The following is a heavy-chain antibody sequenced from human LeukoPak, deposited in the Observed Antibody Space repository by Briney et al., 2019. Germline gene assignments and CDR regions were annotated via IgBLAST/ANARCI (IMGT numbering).Heavy chain of an antibody. CDR1: EFTCSHW. D-gene: IGHD3-3*01. J-gene: IGHJ6*02. CDR3: ARRGITISGVLVYHYSGLDV. CDR2: IKEDGSEK. Sequence: GGSLRLSCAGSEFTCSHWMNWVRQAPGKGLEWVASIKEDGSEKHYVDSVSGRFTISRDNAKNSLHLQMSSLRAEDTAVYYCARRGITISGVLVYHYSGLDVWGQGTTVTVSS. V-gene: IGHV3-7*01.